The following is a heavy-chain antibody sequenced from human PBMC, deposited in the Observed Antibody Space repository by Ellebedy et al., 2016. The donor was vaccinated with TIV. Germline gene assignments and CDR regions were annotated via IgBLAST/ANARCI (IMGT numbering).Heavy chain of an antibody. CDR3: VRDRGGWCGSGICDPVGWFDP. V-gene: IGHV1-46*01. D-gene: IGHD2-21*01. CDR1: GYTFTNYY. CDR2: INPSDGST. Sequence: ASVKVSCKASGYTFTNYYLYWVRQAPGHGLEWMGVINPSDGSTTYAQKFQGKIIMTTDTSTDTVYMEVNSLRFEDTAVFFCVRDRGGWCGSGICDPVGWFDPWGQGTPVTVS. J-gene: IGHJ5*02.